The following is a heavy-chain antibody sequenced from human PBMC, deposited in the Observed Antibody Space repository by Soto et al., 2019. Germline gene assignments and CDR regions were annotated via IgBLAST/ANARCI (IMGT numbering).Heavy chain of an antibody. J-gene: IGHJ5*02. CDR3: ARDRNPYYGGNSNNWFDP. V-gene: IGHV1-69*13. CDR2: IIPIFGTA. D-gene: IGHD4-17*01. Sequence: GASVKVSCKASGGTFSSYAISWVRQAPGQGLEWMGGIIPIFGTANYAQKFQGRVTITADESTSTAYMELSSLRSEDTAVYYCARDRNPYYGGNSNNWFDPWGQGTLVTVSS. CDR1: GGTFSSYA.